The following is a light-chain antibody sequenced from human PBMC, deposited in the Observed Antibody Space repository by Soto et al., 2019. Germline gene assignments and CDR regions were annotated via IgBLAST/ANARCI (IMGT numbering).Light chain of an antibody. CDR3: SSYTSISIYV. V-gene: IGLV2-14*01. CDR2: DVS. Sequence: QSALTQPASVSGSPGQSITISCTGTSSDVGGYNYVSWYQQHPGKAPKLMIYDVSNRPSGVSNRFSGSKSGNTASLTISGLRAEDVADYYCSSYTSISIYVFGTGTKVTVL. J-gene: IGLJ1*01. CDR1: SSDVGGYNY.